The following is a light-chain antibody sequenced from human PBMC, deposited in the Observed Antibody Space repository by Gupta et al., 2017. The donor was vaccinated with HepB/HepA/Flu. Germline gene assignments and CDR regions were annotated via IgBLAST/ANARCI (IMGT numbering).Light chain of an antibody. CDR2: DVS. CDR1: SSDVGGYNY. V-gene: IGLV2-11*01. CDR3: CSYAGSYTVV. J-gene: IGLJ2*01. Sequence: QSALTQPRSVSGSPGPSVTISCTGTSSDVGGYNYVSWYQQNPGKAPKLMISDVSKRPSGVPDRFSGSKSGNTASLTISGLQAEDEADYYCCSYAGSYTVVFGGGTKLTVL.